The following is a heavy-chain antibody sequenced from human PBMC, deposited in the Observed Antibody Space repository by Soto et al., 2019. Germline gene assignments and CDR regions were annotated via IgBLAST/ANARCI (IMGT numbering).Heavy chain of an antibody. Sequence: SETLSLSCAVYGGSFSGYYWSWIRQPPGKGLEWIGETNHSGSTNYNPSLKSRVTVSVDTSKNQFSLKLSSVTAADTAVYYCARGFNWNYGNYYYYYYGMDVWGQGTTVTVSS. CDR2: TNHSGST. V-gene: IGHV4-34*01. CDR3: ARGFNWNYGNYYYYYYGMDV. CDR1: GGSFSGYY. D-gene: IGHD1-7*01. J-gene: IGHJ6*02.